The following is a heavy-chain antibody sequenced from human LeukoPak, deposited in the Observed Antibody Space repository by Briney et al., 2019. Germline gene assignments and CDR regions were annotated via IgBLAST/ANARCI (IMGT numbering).Heavy chain of an antibody. CDR3: ARTTSHVWGRYRHFDY. J-gene: IGHJ4*02. CDR2: ISYDGSNK. Sequence: GRSLRLSCAASGFTFSNYAMHWVRQAPGKGLEWVAVISYDGSNKDYADSVKGRFTISRDNSKNTVFLQMNSLRAEDTAVYYCARTTSHVWGRYRHFDYWGQGTLVTVSS. D-gene: IGHD3-16*02. CDR1: GFTFSNYA. V-gene: IGHV3-30-3*01.